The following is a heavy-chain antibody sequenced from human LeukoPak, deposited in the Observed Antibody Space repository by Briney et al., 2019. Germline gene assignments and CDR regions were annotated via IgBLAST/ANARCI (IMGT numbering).Heavy chain of an antibody. CDR2: INSDGSST. CDR1: GFTFSSYW. J-gene: IGHJ4*02. D-gene: IGHD5-12*01. CDR3: ARDDGVSGSVCY. V-gene: IGHV3-74*01. Sequence: GGSLRLSCAPSGFTFSSYWMHWVRQAPGKGLVWVSRINSDGSSTSYADSVKGRFTISRDNAQNTVYLQMNSLRAEDTVVYYCARDDGVSGSVCYWGQGTLVTVSS.